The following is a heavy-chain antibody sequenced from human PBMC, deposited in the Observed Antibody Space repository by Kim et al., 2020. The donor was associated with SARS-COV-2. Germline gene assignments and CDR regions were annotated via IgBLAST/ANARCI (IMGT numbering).Heavy chain of an antibody. CDR2: IYYSGST. Sequence: SETLSLTCTVSGGSISSGGYYWSWIRQHPGKGLEWIGYIYYSGSTYYNPSLKSRVTISVDTSKNQFSLKLSSVTAADTAVYYCARAGGSSSWHYYYGMDVWGQGNTVTVSS. CDR3: ARAGGSSSWHYYYGMDV. V-gene: IGHV4-31*03. D-gene: IGHD6-13*01. J-gene: IGHJ6*02. CDR1: GGSISSGGYY.